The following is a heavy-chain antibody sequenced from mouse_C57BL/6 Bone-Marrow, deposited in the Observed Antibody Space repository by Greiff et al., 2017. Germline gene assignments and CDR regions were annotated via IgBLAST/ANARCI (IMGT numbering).Heavy chain of an antibody. CDR1: GFTFSSYG. CDR2: ISSGGSYT. D-gene: IGHD2-4*01. V-gene: IGHV5-6*01. Sequence: EVQLVESGGDLVKPGGSLKLSCAASGFTFSSYGMSWVRQTPDKRLEWVATISSGGSYTYYPDSVKGRFTISRDNAKNTLYLQMSSLKSEDTAMYYCARGGLRRDYAMDYWGQGTSVTVSS. CDR3: ARGGLRRDYAMDY. J-gene: IGHJ4*01.